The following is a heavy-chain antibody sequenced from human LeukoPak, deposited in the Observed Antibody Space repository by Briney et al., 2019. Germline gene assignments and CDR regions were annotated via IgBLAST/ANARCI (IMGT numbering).Heavy chain of an antibody. CDR2: IKQDGSEK. D-gene: IGHD2-2*02. CDR3: ARGRYCSSTSCYTSDYFDY. V-gene: IGHV3-7*01. J-gene: IGHJ4*02. CDR1: GFTFSDFW. Sequence: GGSLRLSCTASGFTFSDFWMSWVRQAPGKGLEWVANIKQDGSEKYYVDSVKGRFTISRDNAKNSLYLQMNSLRAEDTAVYYCARGRYCSSTSCYTSDYFDYWGQGTLVTVSS.